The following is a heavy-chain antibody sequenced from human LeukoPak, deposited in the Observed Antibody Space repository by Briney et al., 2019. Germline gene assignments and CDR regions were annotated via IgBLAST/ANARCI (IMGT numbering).Heavy chain of an antibody. CDR2: INPSGGST. J-gene: IGHJ4*02. CDR3: ARDPRRGLLWFGELLPDY. D-gene: IGHD3-10*01. V-gene: IGHV1-46*01. Sequence: GASVKVSCKASGYTFTSYHMHWVRQAPGQGLEWMGIINPSGGSTSYAQKFQGRVTMTRDTSTSTVYMELSSLRSEDTAVYYCARDPRRGLLWFGELLPDYWGQGTLVTVSS. CDR1: GYTFTSYH.